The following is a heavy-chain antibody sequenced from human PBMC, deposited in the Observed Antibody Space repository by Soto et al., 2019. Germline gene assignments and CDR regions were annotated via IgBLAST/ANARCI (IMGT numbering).Heavy chain of an antibody. CDR3: ARATQISIHSYSGLDV. CDR2: ISGSGDTA. D-gene: IGHD1-26*01. CDR1: GFTFFNYA. Sequence: PWGSLRLSCAASGFTFFNYAMTWVRQAPGRGLEWVSAISGSGDTAYYADSVKGRFAISRDNSRNTLYLQMNSLRDEDSALYYCARATQISIHSYSGLDVWGIGATVTVSS. V-gene: IGHV3-23*01. J-gene: IGHJ6*04.